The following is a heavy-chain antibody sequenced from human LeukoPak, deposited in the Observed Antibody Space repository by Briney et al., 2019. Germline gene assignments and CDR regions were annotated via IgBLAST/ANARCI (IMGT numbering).Heavy chain of an antibody. CDR3: ARGRGYYDSWSGYYIANYYYYYMDV. V-gene: IGHV4-4*07. CDR1: GGSISSYY. Sequence: PSETLSLTCTVSGGSISSYYWSWIRQPAGKGLEWIGRIYTSGSTNYNPSLKSRVTMSVDTSKNQFSLKLSSVTAADTAVYYCARGRGYYDSWSGYYIANYYYYYMDVWGKGTTVTVSS. CDR2: IYTSGST. J-gene: IGHJ6*03. D-gene: IGHD3-3*01.